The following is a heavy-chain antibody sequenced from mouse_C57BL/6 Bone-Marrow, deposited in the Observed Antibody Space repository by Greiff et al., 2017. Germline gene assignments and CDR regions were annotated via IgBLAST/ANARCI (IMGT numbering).Heavy chain of an antibody. CDR1: GFTFSDYY. Sequence: EVQLVESEGGLVQPGSSMKLSCTASGFTFSDYYMAWVRQVPEKGLEWVANINYDGSSTYYLDSLKSRFIISRDTAKNILYLHMSSLKSEDTATYYCAREPYAMDYWGQGPSVTVSA. CDR3: AREPYAMDY. J-gene: IGHJ4*01. V-gene: IGHV5-16*01. CDR2: INYDGSST.